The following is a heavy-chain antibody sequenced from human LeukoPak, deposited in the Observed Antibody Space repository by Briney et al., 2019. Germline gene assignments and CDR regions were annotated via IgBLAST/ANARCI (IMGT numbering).Heavy chain of an antibody. CDR3: ARARTTMTDLWF. V-gene: IGHV4-38-2*02. CDR2: IYHSGST. CDR1: GYSISGGYY. J-gene: IGHJ4*02. D-gene: IGHD4-17*01. Sequence: SETLSLTCTVSGYSISGGYYWGWIRQPPGKGLEWIGSIYHSGSTYYNPSLKSRVTISVDTSKNQFSLKLNSVTASDTAIYYCARARTTMTDLWFWGQGTLVTVSS.